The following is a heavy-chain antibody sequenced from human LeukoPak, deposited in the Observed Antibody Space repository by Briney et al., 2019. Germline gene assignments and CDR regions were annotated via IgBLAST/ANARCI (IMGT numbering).Heavy chain of an antibody. CDR2: ISSSSSYI. D-gene: IGHD2-2*01. V-gene: IGHV3-21*01. CDR3: ARDLPLAYCSSTSCYLNAFDI. Sequence: PGGSLRLSCAASGFTFSSYSMNWVRQAPGKGLEWVSSISSSSSYIYYADSVKGRFTISRDNAKNSLYLQMNSLRAEDTAVYYCARDLPLAYCSSTSCYLNAFDIWGQGTMVTVSS. CDR1: GFTFSSYS. J-gene: IGHJ3*02.